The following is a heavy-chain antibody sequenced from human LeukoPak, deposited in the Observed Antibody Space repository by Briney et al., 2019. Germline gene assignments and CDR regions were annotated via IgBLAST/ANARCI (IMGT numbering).Heavy chain of an antibody. J-gene: IGHJ4*02. CDR2: IYWDDDK. CDR1: EFSLSTSGVG. Sequence: SGPTLVKPTQTLTLTCTFSEFSLSTSGVGVGWIRQPPGKALEWLALIYWDDDKRYSPSLKSRLTITKDTSKNQVVLTMTNMDPVDTATYYCAHTYCSSTSCYVNDYWGQGTLVTVSS. D-gene: IGHD2-2*01. CDR3: AHTYCSSTSCYVNDY. V-gene: IGHV2-5*02.